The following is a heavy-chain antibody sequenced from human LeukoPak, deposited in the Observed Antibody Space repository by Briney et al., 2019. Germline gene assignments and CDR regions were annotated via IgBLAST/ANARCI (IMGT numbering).Heavy chain of an antibody. V-gene: IGHV1-2*02. CDR3: ARVGNVDIVATTYFDY. D-gene: IGHD5-12*01. J-gene: IGHJ4*02. CDR2: INPNSGGT. CDR1: GYTFTGYH. Sequence: ASVKVSCKASGYTFTGYHMHWVRQAPGQGLEWMGWINPNSGGTNYAQKFQGRVTMTRDTSISTTYMELSRLRSDDTAVYYCARVGNVDIVATTYFDYWGQGTLVTVSS.